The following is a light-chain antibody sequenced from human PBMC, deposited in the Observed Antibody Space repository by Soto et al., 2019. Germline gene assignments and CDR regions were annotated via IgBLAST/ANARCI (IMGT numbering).Light chain of an antibody. CDR3: QQRLHWPIT. Sequence: EIVLTQSPATLSLSPGDRVTLSCRASQTVGRYLSWYQHSPGQGPRLLVYDASNRATGIPARFSGRGSETDFTLTISSLEPEDFAVYYCQQRLHWPITCGQGTRLEIK. CDR2: DAS. V-gene: IGKV3-11*01. J-gene: IGKJ5*01. CDR1: QTVGRY.